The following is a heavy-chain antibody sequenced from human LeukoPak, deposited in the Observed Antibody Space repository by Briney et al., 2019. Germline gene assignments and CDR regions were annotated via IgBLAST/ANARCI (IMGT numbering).Heavy chain of an antibody. CDR1: GFTFSSYA. CDR2: ISGRGGST. Sequence: GGSLRLSCAASGFTFSSYAMSWVRQAPGKGLEWVSAISGRGGSTYYADSVKGRFTISRDNSKNTLYLQMNSLRAEDTAVYYCAKDLNVDGDYFVADAFDNWGQGTMVTVSS. V-gene: IGHV3-23*01. D-gene: IGHD4-17*01. J-gene: IGHJ3*02. CDR3: AKDLNVDGDYFVADAFDN.